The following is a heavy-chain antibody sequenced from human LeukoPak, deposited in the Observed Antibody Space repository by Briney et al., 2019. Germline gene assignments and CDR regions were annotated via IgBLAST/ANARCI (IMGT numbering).Heavy chain of an antibody. CDR2: IDPNTGDT. CDR1: GQSLTCYF. J-gene: IGHJ4*02. V-gene: IGHV1-2*06. D-gene: IGHD3-10*01. CDR3: ARLGLHGSGTYYFFDY. Sequence: GASVKVSCKASGQSLTCYFIHWVRQAPGQGLEWVGRIDPNTGDTIYAQNFQGRVTVTSATSISTAYMELSRLTSDDTAVYFCARLGLHGSGTYYFFDYWGQGTLVTVSS.